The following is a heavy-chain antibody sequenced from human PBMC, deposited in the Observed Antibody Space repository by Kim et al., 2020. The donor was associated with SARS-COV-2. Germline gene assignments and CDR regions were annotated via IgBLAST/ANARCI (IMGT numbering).Heavy chain of an antibody. Sequence: SQTLSLTCTVSGGSISSSTYSWNWFRQPPGDGLEWIGGIDSSGSTYYNPSLKSRVTLSVETSKNQFSLKLSSVTAADTSVFYCARHLTGSSWFDYWGQGT. CDR3: ARHLTGSSWFDY. CDR1: GGSISSSTYS. D-gene: IGHD6-13*01. CDR2: IDSSGST. V-gene: IGHV4-39*01. J-gene: IGHJ4*02.